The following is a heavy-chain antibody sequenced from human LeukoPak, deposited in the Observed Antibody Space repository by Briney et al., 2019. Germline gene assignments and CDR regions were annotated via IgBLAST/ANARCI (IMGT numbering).Heavy chain of an antibody. CDR1: GYTLTELS. D-gene: IGHD6-19*01. V-gene: IGHV1-24*01. CDR2: FDPTDGET. J-gene: IGHJ4*02. CDR3: ATDHPGSGWYPDY. Sequence: ASVKGSCTISGYTLTELSMHWVRQAPGKGLEWMGGFDPTDGETKYAQKFQRRVTMSEDTSTDTAYMELSRLRSEDTDVSYWATDHPGSGWYPDYWGEGTLVTVSS.